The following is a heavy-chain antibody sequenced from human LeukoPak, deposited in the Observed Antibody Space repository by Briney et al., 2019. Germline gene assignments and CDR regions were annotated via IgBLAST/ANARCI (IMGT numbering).Heavy chain of an antibody. V-gene: IGHV4-39*01. CDR3: ARRSDSLGFDP. CDR1: GGSVSSNRYY. J-gene: IGHJ5*02. Sequence: SETLSLTCTVSGGSVSSNRYYWGWIRQPPGKGLEWIGSIYYSGSTYYNPSLKSRVTISVDTSKNQFSLKLSSVTAADTAVYYCARRSDSLGFDPWGQGTLVTVSS. D-gene: IGHD3-9*01. CDR2: IYYSGST.